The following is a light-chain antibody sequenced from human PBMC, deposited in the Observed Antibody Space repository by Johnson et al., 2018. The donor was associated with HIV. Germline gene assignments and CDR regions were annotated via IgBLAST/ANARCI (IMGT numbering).Light chain of an antibody. J-gene: IGLJ1*01. CDR3: GTWDSSLSAPRV. CDR2: DNG. CDR1: SSNIGNNY. Sequence: QSVLTQPPSVSAAPGQKVTISCSGSSSNIGNNYVSWYQQVPGAAPKLLIYDNGKRPSGTPDRFSGSKSGTSATLDITGLQTGDEADYYCGTWDSSLSAPRVFGTGTKVTVL. V-gene: IGLV1-51*01.